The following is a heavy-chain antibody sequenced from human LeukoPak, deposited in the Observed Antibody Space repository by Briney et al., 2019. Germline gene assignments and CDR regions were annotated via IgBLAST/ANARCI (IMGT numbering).Heavy chain of an antibody. CDR3: AKVRYVDY. D-gene: IGHD4-17*01. Sequence: PGGSLRLSCAAYGFTFSNYAMSWVRQAPGKGLEWVSAISGSGDRTYYADSVKGRFTISRDNSKNTLYLQMNSLRAEDTAVFYCAKVRYVDYWGQGTLVTVSS. CDR1: GFTFSNYA. CDR2: ISGSGDRT. J-gene: IGHJ4*02. V-gene: IGHV3-23*01.